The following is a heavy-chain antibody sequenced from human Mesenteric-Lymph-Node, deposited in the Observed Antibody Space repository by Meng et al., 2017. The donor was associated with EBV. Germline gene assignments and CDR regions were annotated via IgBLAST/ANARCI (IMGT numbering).Heavy chain of an antibody. J-gene: IGHJ4*02. CDR1: GGSVNSGGYS. CDR3: AGGDYVNQFNY. D-gene: IGHD4-17*01. CDR2: VHHSGLT. V-gene: IGHV4-30-2*06. Sequence: LELQESRSGLVKPSQTLSLTGTVSGGSVNSGGYSWSWIRQSPEKGLEWIGYVHHSGLTYYNPSLETRVIISLERSKNQFSLKLTSVTAADTAVYYCAGGDYVNQFNYWGQGTLVTVTS.